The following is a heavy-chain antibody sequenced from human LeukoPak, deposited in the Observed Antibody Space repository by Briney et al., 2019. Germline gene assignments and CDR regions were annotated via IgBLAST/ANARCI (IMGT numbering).Heavy chain of an antibody. CDR3: ARDPRYYDFWGGYYNEDYYYYYMDV. J-gene: IGHJ6*03. CDR1: GYTFSGCY. V-gene: IGHV1-2*02. Sequence: ASVKVSCKASGYTFSGCYIHWVRQAAGQGLEWMGWISPYNGGTNYAQNFQGRITMTRDTSITTAYMELSRLRSDDTAVYYCARDPRYYDFWGGYYNEDYYYYYMDVWGKGTTVTVSS. CDR2: ISPYNGGT. D-gene: IGHD3-3*01.